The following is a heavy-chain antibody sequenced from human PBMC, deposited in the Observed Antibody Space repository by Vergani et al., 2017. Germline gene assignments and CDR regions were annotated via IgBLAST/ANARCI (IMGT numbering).Heavy chain of an antibody. V-gene: IGHV1-8*02. CDR1: GYSFTSYW. CDR2: MNPNSGNT. D-gene: IGHD5-12*01. CDR3: ARGGYEGYYYYMDV. Sequence: VQLVQSGAEVKKPGESLKISCKGSGYSFTSYWIGWVRQMPGKGLEWMGWMNPNSGNTGYAQKFQGRVTMTRNTSISTAYMELSSLRSEDTAVYYCARGGYEGYYYYMDVWGKGTTVTVSS. J-gene: IGHJ6*03.